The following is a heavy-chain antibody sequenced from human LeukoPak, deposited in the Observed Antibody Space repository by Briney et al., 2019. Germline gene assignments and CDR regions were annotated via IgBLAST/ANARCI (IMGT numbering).Heavy chain of an antibody. J-gene: IGHJ5*02. Sequence: PGGSLRLSCAASGFTFSSYEMNWVRQAPGKGLEWVSYISSSGSTIYYADSVKGRFTISRDNAKNSLYLQMNSLRSEDTAVYYCAADRLFMQGNNYFDPWGQGTLVTVSS. CDR3: AADRLFMQGNNYFDP. D-gene: IGHD2/OR15-2a*01. V-gene: IGHV3-48*03. CDR1: GFTFSSYE. CDR2: ISSSGSTI.